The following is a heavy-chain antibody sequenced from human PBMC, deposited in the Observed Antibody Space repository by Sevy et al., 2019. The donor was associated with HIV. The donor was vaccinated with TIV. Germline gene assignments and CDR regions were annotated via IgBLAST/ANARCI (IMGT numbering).Heavy chain of an antibody. Sequence: SETLSLTCAVSGYSISSGYYWGWIRQPPGKGLEWIGSIYHSGSTYYNPSLKSRVTISVDTSKNQFSLKLSSVTAADTAVYYCARDLEGYSYGYFDYWGQGTLVTVSS. CDR2: IYHSGST. V-gene: IGHV4-38-2*02. CDR1: GYSISSGYY. D-gene: IGHD5-18*01. J-gene: IGHJ4*02. CDR3: ARDLEGYSYGYFDY.